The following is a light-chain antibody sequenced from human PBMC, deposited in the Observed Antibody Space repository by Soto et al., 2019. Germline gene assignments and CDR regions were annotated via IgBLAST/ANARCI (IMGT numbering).Light chain of an antibody. Sequence: EIVLTQSPATLSLSPGERATLSCRASQSVSNFLAWYQQRPGQAPRLLIYDSSNRATGTPARFSGSGSGTDFTLTISSLEPEDFAVNYCQQRSNWPPITFGQGTRLEIK. CDR1: QSVSNF. J-gene: IGKJ5*01. V-gene: IGKV3-11*01. CDR3: QQRSNWPPIT. CDR2: DSS.